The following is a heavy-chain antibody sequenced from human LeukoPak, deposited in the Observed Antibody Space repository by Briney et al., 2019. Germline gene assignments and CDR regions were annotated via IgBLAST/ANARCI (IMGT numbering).Heavy chain of an antibody. CDR1: GYTFTSYG. Sequence: ASVKVSCKASGYTFTSYGISWVRQAPGQGLEWMGWISAYNGNTNYAQKLQGRVTMTTDTSTSTAYMELRSLRSDDTAVYYCARELLWFGEFYFDYWGQGTLVTVSS. D-gene: IGHD3-10*01. CDR2: ISAYNGNT. CDR3: ARELLWFGEFYFDY. J-gene: IGHJ4*02. V-gene: IGHV1-18*01.